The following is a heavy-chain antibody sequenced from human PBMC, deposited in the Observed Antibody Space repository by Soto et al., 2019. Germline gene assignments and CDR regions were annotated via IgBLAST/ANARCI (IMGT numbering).Heavy chain of an antibody. CDR3: ARYIAAVNWFDP. D-gene: IGHD6-13*01. Sequence: SETLSLTCTVSGGSISSYYWSWIRQPPGEGLEWIGYIYYSGSTNYNPSLKSRVTISVDTSKNQFSLKLSSVTAADTAVYYCARYIAAVNWFDPWGQGTLVTVSS. CDR1: GGSISSYY. V-gene: IGHV4-59*01. J-gene: IGHJ5*02. CDR2: IYYSGST.